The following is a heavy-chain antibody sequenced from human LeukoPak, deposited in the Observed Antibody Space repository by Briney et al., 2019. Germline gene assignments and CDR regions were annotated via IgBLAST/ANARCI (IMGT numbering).Heavy chain of an antibody. CDR2: MNPNSGNT. CDR3: ARDSYYDSSGYPDY. CDR1: GYTFTSYD. V-gene: IGHV1-8*03. J-gene: IGHJ4*02. D-gene: IGHD3-22*01. Sequence: ASVKVSCKASGYTFTSYDINWVRQATGQGLEWMGWMNPNSGNTGYAQKFQGRVTITRNTSISTAYMELSSLRSEDTAVYYCARDSYYDSSGYPDYWGQGTLVTVSS.